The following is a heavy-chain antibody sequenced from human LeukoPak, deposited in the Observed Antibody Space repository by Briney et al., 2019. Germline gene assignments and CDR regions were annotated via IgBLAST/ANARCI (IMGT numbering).Heavy chain of an antibody. J-gene: IGHJ6*02. CDR3: ARAAYYDFWSGYYPYGMDV. Sequence: PSETLSLTCTVSGGSISSYYWSWIRQPPGKGLGWIGYIYYSGSTNYNPSLKSRVTISVDTSKNQFSLKLSSVTAADTAVYYCARAAYYDFWSGYYPYGMDVWGQGTTVTVSS. V-gene: IGHV4-59*01. D-gene: IGHD3-3*01. CDR1: GGSISSYY. CDR2: IYYSGST.